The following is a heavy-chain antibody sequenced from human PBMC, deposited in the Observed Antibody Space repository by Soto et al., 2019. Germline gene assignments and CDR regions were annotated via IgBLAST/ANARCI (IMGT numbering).Heavy chain of an antibody. CDR3: IVTGIEYFHY. CDR2: ISGTGRVT. CDR1: EFTFSSYA. J-gene: IGHJ1*01. Sequence: EVQLLESGGGLVQPGGSLKLSCAASEFTFSSYAMSWVRQAPGKGLEWVSGISGTGRVTNYAESVKGRFTISRDNPKSTLSLQMISLRPEDTAVYYDIVTGIEYFHYWGQGTLVTVSS. V-gene: IGHV3-23*01. D-gene: IGHD3-9*01.